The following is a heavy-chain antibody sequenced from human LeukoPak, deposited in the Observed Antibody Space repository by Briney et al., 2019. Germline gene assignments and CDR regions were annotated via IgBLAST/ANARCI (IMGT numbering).Heavy chain of an antibody. CDR3: AKGRYVDWLSNDAFDI. Sequence: GGSLRLSCAASGFSGFTFRSYAMSWVRRAPGKGLEWVSSMSGDETNTYYADSVKGRFTISRDNSKNTLFLQMNSLRAEDTAVFYCAKGRYVDWLSNDAFDIWGQGTMVTVSS. J-gene: IGHJ3*02. D-gene: IGHD3-9*01. V-gene: IGHV3-23*01. CDR1: GFSGFTFRSYA. CDR2: MSGDETNT.